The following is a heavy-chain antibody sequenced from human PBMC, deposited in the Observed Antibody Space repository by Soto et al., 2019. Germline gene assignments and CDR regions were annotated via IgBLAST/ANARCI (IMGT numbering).Heavy chain of an antibody. CDR3: ARARRYYYDSSGYYHLDY. D-gene: IGHD3-22*01. V-gene: IGHV3-30-3*01. Sequence: QVRLVESGGGVVQPGRSLRLSCAASGFTFSSYAMHWVRQAPGKGLEWVAVISYDGSNKYYADSVKGRFTISRDNSKNTLYLQMNSLGAEDTAVYYCARARRYYYDSSGYYHLDYWGQGTLVTVSS. CDR2: ISYDGSNK. J-gene: IGHJ4*02. CDR1: GFTFSSYA.